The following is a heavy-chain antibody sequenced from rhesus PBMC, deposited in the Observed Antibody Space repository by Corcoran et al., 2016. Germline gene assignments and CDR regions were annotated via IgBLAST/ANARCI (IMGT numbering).Heavy chain of an antibody. D-gene: IGHD4-29*01. V-gene: IGHV4-122*02. J-gene: IGHJ4*01. Sequence: QVQLQESGPGLVKPSETLSPTCAVSGYSISSGYYWSWIRRPPGKGLEWIGYITYSGSASYNPSLKSRVTISRDTSKNQFSLKLSSVTAADTAVYYCARDYYGSSPDYWGQGVLVTVSS. CDR1: GYSISSGYY. CDR2: ITYSGSA. CDR3: ARDYYGSSPDY.